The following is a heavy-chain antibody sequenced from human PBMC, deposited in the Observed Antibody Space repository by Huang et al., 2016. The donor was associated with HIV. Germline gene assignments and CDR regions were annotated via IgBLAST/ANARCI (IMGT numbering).Heavy chain of an antibody. CDR3: ARDPRIQSWLNFFDY. J-gene: IGHJ4*02. CDR2: INSDGSST. Sequence: EVQLVESGGGLVQPGGSLRLSCAASGFSISSYWMHWVRQAPGKGLVGVSRINSDGSSTSYADSVKGRFTISRDNAKNTLYLQMNRLRAEDTAVYYCARDPRIQSWLNFFDYWGQGTLVSVSS. D-gene: IGHD3-22*01. CDR1: GFSISSYW. V-gene: IGHV3-74*01.